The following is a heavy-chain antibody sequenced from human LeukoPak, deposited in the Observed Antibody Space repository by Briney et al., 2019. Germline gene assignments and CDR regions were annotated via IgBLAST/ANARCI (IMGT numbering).Heavy chain of an antibody. CDR3: ARDGEMATIRSNWFDP. Sequence: GASVKGSCKASGYTFTSYGISWVRQAPGQGLEWMGWISAYNRNTNYAQKLQGRVTMTTDTSTSTAYMELRSLRSDDTAVYYCARDGEMATIRSNWFDPWGQGTLVTVSS. D-gene: IGHD5-24*01. J-gene: IGHJ5*02. CDR1: GYTFTSYG. CDR2: ISAYNRNT. V-gene: IGHV1-18*01.